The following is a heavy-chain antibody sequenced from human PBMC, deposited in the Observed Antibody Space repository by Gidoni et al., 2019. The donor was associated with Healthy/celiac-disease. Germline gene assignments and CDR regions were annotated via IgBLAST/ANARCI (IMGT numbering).Heavy chain of an antibody. CDR3: ARILVGAPAAFDI. CDR1: GYTFTSYG. Sequence: QVQLVQSGAEVQQPGASVKVSCTASGYTFTSYGISWVRQAPGKGLEWMGWIRDYNGNTNYAQKLQGRVTMTTDTSTSRADMELRSLRADDTAVYYCARILVGAPAAFDIWGQGTMVTVSS. CDR2: IRDYNGNT. D-gene: IGHD1-26*01. J-gene: IGHJ3*02. V-gene: IGHV1-18*01.